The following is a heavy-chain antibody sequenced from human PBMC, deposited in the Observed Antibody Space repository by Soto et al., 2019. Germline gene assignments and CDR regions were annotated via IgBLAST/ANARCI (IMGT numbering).Heavy chain of an antibody. CDR2: ISSDGSQK. CDR1: EFTFSSYA. D-gene: IGHD2-21*02. CDR3: AKDQTYIGTAVYGV. Sequence: QAQLVESGGGVVQAGRSLRLSCAASEFTFSSYAMHWVRQAPGKGLEWVALISSDGSQKYYADSVMGRCLISRDNSLNTLYLRVDNVRDGDTEVYYCAKDQTYIGTAVYGVWGQGTTVTVSS. V-gene: IGHV3-30*18. J-gene: IGHJ6*02.